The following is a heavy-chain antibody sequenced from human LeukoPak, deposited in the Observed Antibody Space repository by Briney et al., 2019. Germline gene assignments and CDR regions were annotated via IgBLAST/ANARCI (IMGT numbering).Heavy chain of an antibody. CDR2: IYYSGST. CDR3: ARGRSSGYYYYYYYMDV. D-gene: IGHD3-22*01. V-gene: IGHV4-59*01. Sequence: SVTLSLTCTVSGGSISSYYWSWIRQPPGKGLEWIGYIYYSGSTNYNPSLKSRVTISVDTSKSQFSLKLSSVTAADTAVYYCARGRSSGYYYYYYYMDVWGKGTTVTVSS. J-gene: IGHJ6*03. CDR1: GGSISSYY.